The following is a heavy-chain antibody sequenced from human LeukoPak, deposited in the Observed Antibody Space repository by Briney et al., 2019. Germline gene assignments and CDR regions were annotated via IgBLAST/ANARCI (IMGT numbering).Heavy chain of an antibody. CDR3: ARALNDFWSGYYLDAFDI. CDR1: GYTFTGYY. J-gene: IGHJ3*02. V-gene: IGHV1-46*03. CDR2: INPSGGST. Sequence: ASVKVSCKASGYTFTGYYMHWVRQAPGQGLEWMGIINPSGGSTSYAQKFQGRVTMTRDTSTSTVYMELSSLRSEDTAVYYCARALNDFWSGYYLDAFDIWGEGTMVTVSS. D-gene: IGHD3-3*01.